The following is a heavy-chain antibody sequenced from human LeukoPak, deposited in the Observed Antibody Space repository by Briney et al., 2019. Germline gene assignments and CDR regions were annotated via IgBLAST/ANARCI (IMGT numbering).Heavy chain of an antibody. CDR3: ARFGELDRRFDP. Sequence: GGSLRLSCAASGLTFSSYEMNWFRQAPGKGLEWVSYISSSGNTIYYADSVKGRFTISRDNAKNSLYLQMNSLRAEDTGVYYCARFGELDRRFDPWGQGTLVTVSS. CDR1: GLTFSSYE. J-gene: IGHJ5*02. CDR2: ISSSGNTI. D-gene: IGHD3-10*01. V-gene: IGHV3-48*03.